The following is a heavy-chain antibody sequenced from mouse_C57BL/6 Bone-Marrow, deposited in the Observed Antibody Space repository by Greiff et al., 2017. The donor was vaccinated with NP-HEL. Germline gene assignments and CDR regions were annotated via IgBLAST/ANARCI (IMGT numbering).Heavy chain of an antibody. Sequence: QVQLQQPGAELVKPGASVKLSCKASGYTFTSSWLPWVKQRPGRGLAWLGRIAPSSGGTQYNEKFKSTATLTVDKPSSTSYMQLSSLTSEDSAVYYCVFITTPGLYFDVWGTGTTVTVSS. CDR1: GYTFTSSW. CDR2: IAPSSGGT. J-gene: IGHJ1*03. D-gene: IGHD1-1*01. CDR3: VFITTPGLYFDV. V-gene: IGHV1-72*01.